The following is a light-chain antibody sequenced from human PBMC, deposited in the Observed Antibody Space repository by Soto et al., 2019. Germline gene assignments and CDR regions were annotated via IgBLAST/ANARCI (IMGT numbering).Light chain of an antibody. Sequence: QSVLTQPPSVSGAPGQRVTISCTGSSSNIGAGYDVHWYQQLPGTAPKLLIYGNSNRPSGVPDRFSGSKSGTSASLAITGLQAEDEADYYCQSYDSSLNGGVFGGGTQLNVL. CDR2: GNS. CDR1: SSNIGAGYD. CDR3: QSYDSSLNGGV. V-gene: IGLV1-40*01. J-gene: IGLJ3*02.